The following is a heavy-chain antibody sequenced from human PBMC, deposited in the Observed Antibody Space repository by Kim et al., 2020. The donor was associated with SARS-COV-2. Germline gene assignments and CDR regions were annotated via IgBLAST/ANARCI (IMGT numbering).Heavy chain of an antibody. CDR1: GFTVSSNY. CDR3: AREWYYYDSSGYI. D-gene: IGHD3-22*01. J-gene: IGHJ4*02. V-gene: IGHV3-53*01. CDR2: IYSGGST. Sequence: GGSLRLSCAASGFTVSSNYMSWVRQAPGKGLEWVSVIYSGGSTYYADSVKGRFTISRDNSKNTLYLQMNSLRAEDTAVYYCAREWYYYDSSGYIWGQGTLVTVSS.